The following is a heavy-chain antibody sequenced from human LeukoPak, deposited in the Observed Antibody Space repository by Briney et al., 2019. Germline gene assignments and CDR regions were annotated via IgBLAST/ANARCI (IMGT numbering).Heavy chain of an antibody. J-gene: IGHJ5*02. CDR1: GFTFSSYW. CDR3: ARVATAMVPLEGWFDL. Sequence: GGSLRLSCAASGFTFSSYWMHWVRQAPGKGLVWVSRINSDGSSTSYADSVKGRFTISRDNAKNTLYLQMNSLRAEDTAVYYCARVATAMVPLEGWFDLWGQGTLVTVSS. CDR2: INSDGSST. D-gene: IGHD5-18*01. V-gene: IGHV3-74*01.